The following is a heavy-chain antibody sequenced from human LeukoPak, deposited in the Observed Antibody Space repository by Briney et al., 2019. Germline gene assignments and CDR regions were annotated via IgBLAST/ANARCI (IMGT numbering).Heavy chain of an antibody. J-gene: IGHJ4*02. Sequence: GGSLRLSCAASGFTFSSYTMNWVRQAPGKGLEWVSYISSSSTIYYADSVKGRFTISRDNAKNSLYLQMNSMRAEDTAVYYCARGYEGIDYWGQGTLVTVSS. CDR1: GFTFSSYT. CDR3: ARGYEGIDY. D-gene: IGHD2-2*01. CDR2: ISSSSTI. V-gene: IGHV3-48*01.